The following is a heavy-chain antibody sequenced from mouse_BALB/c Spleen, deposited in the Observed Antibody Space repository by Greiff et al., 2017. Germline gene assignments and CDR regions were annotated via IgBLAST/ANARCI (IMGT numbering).Heavy chain of an antibody. Sequence: VQLQQSGAELAKPGASVKMSCKASGYTFTSYWMHWVKQRPGQGLEWIGYINPSTGYTEYNQKFKDKATLTADKSSSTAYMQLSSLTSEDSAVYYCAKEANYYGSSYWYFDVWGAGTTVTVSS. D-gene: IGHD1-1*01. V-gene: IGHV1-7*01. CDR3: AKEANYYGSSYWYFDV. CDR2: INPSTGYT. CDR1: GYTFTSYW. J-gene: IGHJ1*01.